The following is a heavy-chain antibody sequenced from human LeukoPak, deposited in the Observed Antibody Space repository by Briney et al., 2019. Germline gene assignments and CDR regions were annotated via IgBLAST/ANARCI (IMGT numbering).Heavy chain of an antibody. CDR3: AYGGEGYYFDY. V-gene: IGHV3-30*03. Sequence: GGSLRLSCAASGFTFSSYGMHWVRQAPGKGLEWVAVISYDGSNKYYADSVKGRFTISRDNSKNTLYLQMNSLRAEDTAVYYCAYGGEGYYFDYWGQGTLVTVSS. CDR1: GFTFSSYG. D-gene: IGHD4-23*01. CDR2: ISYDGSNK. J-gene: IGHJ4*02.